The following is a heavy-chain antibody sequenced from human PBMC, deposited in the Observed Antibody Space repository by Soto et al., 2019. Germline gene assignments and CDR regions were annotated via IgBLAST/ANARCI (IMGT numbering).Heavy chain of an antibody. Sequence: QVHLRQSGPELKKRGASVKVSCKASGYPFISYGVSWVRQAPGQGLEWMGWISGYNGNTNYAQKLQGRVTMTTDTSTSTAYMDLRSLRSGDTAVYYCARALLVSAPYYYMDVCGTGTTVTVSS. CDR1: GYPFISYG. D-gene: IGHD6-13*01. CDR2: ISGYNGNT. J-gene: IGHJ6*03. CDR3: ARALLVSAPYYYMDV. V-gene: IGHV1-18*01.